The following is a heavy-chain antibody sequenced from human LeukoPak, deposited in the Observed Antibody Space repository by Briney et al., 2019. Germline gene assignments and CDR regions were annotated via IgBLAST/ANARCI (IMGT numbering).Heavy chain of an antibody. CDR3: AREHPIAAAGTGWFDP. D-gene: IGHD6-13*01. CDR1: VGSISISSYY. Sequence: TSETLSLPCTVSVGSISISSYYWGWIRQPPGKGLEWIGSIYYSGSTYYNPSLKSRVTISVDTSKNQFSLKLSSVTAADTAVYYCAREHPIAAAGTGWFDPWGQGTLVTVSS. V-gene: IGHV4-39*07. J-gene: IGHJ5*02. CDR2: IYYSGST.